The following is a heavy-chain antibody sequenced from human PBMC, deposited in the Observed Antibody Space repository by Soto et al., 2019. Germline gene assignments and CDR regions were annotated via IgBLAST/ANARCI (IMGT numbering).Heavy chain of an antibody. J-gene: IGHJ4*02. CDR2: IYSGGST. CDR1: GFTVSSNY. V-gene: IGHV3-66*01. Sequence: EVQLVESGGGLVQPGGSLRLSCEASGFTVSSNYMSWVRQAPGKGLEWVSVIYSGGSTYYADSVKGRFTISRDNSKNTLYLQMNSLRAEDTAVYYCARETLTVTTGFVDYWGQGTLVTVSS. CDR3: ARETLTVTTGFVDY. D-gene: IGHD4-4*01.